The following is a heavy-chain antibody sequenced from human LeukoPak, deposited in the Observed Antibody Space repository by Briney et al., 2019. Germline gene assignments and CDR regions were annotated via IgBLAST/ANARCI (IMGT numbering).Heavy chain of an antibody. CDR2: IYYSGST. V-gene: IGHV4-59*01. CDR1: GGSISSYY. CDR3: ARRLSVVVADDY. Sequence: PSETLSLTCTVSGGSISSYYWSWIRQPPGKGLEWIGYIYYSGSTNYNPSLKSRVTISVDTSKTHFSLKLSSVTAADTAVYYCARRLSVVVADDYWGQGTLVTVSS. D-gene: IGHD2-15*01. J-gene: IGHJ4*02.